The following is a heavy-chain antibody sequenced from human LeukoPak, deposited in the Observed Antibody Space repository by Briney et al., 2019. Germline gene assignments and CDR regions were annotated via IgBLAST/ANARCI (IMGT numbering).Heavy chain of an antibody. J-gene: IGHJ5*02. CDR2: INPSGGSS. V-gene: IGHV1-46*01. Sequence: GASVKVSCKASGYTFASYAMNWVRQAPGQGLEWMGIINPSGGSSSYAQKFQGRVAMTRDMSTSTVYMELSSLRSEDTAVYYCARDRLIRSSSWYERNWFDPWGQGTLVTVSS. CDR1: GYTFASYA. CDR3: ARDRLIRSSSWYERNWFDP. D-gene: IGHD6-13*01.